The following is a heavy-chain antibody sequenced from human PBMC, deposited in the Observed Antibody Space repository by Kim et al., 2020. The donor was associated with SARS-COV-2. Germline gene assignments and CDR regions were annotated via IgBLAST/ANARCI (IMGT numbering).Heavy chain of an antibody. V-gene: IGHV3-7*01. CDR3: ARDDGFRSIDH. J-gene: IGHJ4*02. Sequence: GGSLRLSCAASGFAIGGYWMAWLRQFPGKGLEWVANIKPDGSLKFYVDSVECRFTVSRDNVKNSVYLQMDGLRPEDTAVYYCARDDGFRSIDHWGQGILV. D-gene: IGHD6-25*01. CDR2: IKPDGSLK. CDR1: GFAIGGYW.